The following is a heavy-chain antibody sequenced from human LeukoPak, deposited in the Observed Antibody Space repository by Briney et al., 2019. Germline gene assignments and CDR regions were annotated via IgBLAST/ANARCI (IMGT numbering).Heavy chain of an antibody. CDR3: AMSGWFGELYFDY. D-gene: IGHD3-10*01. CDR2: ILYDGINK. J-gene: IGHJ4*02. Sequence: SFILYDGINKYYPASVKGRFTISRDNSKNTLYLQMNSLRAEDTAVYYCAMSGWFGELYFDYWGQGTLVTVSS. V-gene: IGHV3-33*01.